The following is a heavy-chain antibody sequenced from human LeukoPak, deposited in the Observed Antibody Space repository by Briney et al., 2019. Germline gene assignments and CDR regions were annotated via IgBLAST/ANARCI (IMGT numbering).Heavy chain of an antibody. CDR2: IYHSGST. V-gene: IGHV4-4*02. CDR3: ARKYCSGGSCSTLY. CDR1: GGSISSSNW. J-gene: IGHJ4*02. Sequence: SETLSLTCAVSGGSISSSNWWSWVRQPPGQGLEWIGEIYHSGSTNYNPSLKSRVTISVDKSKNQFSLKLSSVTAADTAVYYCARKYCSGGSCSTLYWGQGTLVTVSS. D-gene: IGHD2-15*01.